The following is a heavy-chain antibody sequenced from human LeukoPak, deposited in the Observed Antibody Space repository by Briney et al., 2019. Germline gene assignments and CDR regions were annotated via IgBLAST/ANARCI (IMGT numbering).Heavy chain of an antibody. CDR3: ARDWFDGDYDRFDY. Sequence: GGSLRLSCAASGFTFSTYWMYWVRQAPGKGLEWVANINQDGSQKFSVGSVRGRFTISRDNAKNSLSLQMNSLRVEDTAVYYCARDWFDGDYDRFDYWGQGTLVTVSS. CDR2: INQDGSQK. CDR1: GFTFSTYW. J-gene: IGHJ4*02. V-gene: IGHV3-7*03. D-gene: IGHD4-17*01.